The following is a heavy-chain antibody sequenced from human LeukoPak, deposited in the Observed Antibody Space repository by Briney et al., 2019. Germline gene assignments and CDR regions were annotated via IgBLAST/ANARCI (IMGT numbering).Heavy chain of an antibody. Sequence: GESLQISCQGSGYNFTSYWISWVRQMPGKGLEWMGRIDPSDSYTNYSPSFQGHVTISADKSISTAYLQWSSLKASDTAMYYCAMRYNWNDLDYWGQGTLVTVSS. V-gene: IGHV5-10-1*01. CDR2: IDPSDSYT. J-gene: IGHJ4*02. D-gene: IGHD1-1*01. CDR1: GYNFTSYW. CDR3: AMRYNWNDLDY.